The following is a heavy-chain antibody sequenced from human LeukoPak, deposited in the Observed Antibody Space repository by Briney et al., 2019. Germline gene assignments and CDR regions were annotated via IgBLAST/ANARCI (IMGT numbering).Heavy chain of an antibody. D-gene: IGHD1-26*01. Sequence: GGSLRLSCAASGFTFSSYSMNWVRQAPGKGLEWVSSISSSSSYIYYADSVKGRFTISRDNAKNSLYLQMNSLRAEDTAVYYCARVPLRRGSYPGDYWGQGTLVTVSS. V-gene: IGHV3-21*01. CDR3: ARVPLRRGSYPGDY. J-gene: IGHJ4*02. CDR1: GFTFSSYS. CDR2: ISSSSSYI.